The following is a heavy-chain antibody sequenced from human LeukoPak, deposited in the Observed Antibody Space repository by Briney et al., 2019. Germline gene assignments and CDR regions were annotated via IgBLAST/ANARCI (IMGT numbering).Heavy chain of an antibody. CDR2: IHTSGST. V-gene: IGHV4-4*07. J-gene: IGHJ4*02. CDR1: GGSISSYY. Sequence: SETLSLTCTVSGGSISSYYWSWIRQPAGKGLEWIGRIHTSGSTNYNPSLKSRVTMSVATSKNQFSLKLSSVTAADTAVYYCAREFSSGWYRGPTDWGQGALVTVSS. D-gene: IGHD6-19*01. CDR3: AREFSSGWYRGPTD.